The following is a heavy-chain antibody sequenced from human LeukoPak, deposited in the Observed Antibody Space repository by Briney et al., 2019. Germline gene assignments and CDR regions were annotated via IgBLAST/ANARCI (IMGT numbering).Heavy chain of an antibody. J-gene: IGHJ4*02. Sequence: SETLSLTCTVSGGSISSSSYYWGWIRQPPGKEVEWIGSIYHSGSTYYHPSLKSRFTISVDTSKNQFSLKLSSVTAADTAVYYCARRFEDYYDSSGYPTPYDYWGQGTLVTVSS. CDR1: GGSISSSSYY. CDR2: IYHSGST. D-gene: IGHD3-22*01. V-gene: IGHV4-39*01. CDR3: ARRFEDYYDSSGYPTPYDY.